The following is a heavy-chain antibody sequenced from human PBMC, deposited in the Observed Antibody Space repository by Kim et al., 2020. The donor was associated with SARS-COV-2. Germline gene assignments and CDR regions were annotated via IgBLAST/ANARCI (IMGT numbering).Heavy chain of an antibody. J-gene: IGHJ4*02. V-gene: IGHV4-39*01. Sequence: SETLSLTCTVSGGSISSSSYYWGWIRQPPGKGLEWIGSIYYSGSTYYNPSLKSRVTISVDTSKNQFSLKLSSVTAADTAVYYCARHGSGYSSSWSKRTQYFDYWGQGTLVTVSS. CDR1: GGSISSSSYY. CDR2: IYYSGST. CDR3: ARHGSGYSSSWSKRTQYFDY. D-gene: IGHD6-13*01.